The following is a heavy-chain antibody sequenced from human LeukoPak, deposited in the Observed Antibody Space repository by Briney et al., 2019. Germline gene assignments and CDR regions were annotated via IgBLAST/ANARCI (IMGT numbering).Heavy chain of an antibody. CDR3: ARDLGYGYDY. CDR1: GFTFSPYW. J-gene: IGHJ4*02. Sequence: PGGSLRLSCAASGFTFSPYWMHWVRHAPGKGMVWVSRINGDGRSTSYADSVKGRFTISRDNARNTLYLQINSLRAEDTAVYYCARDLGYGYDYWGQGTLVTVSS. V-gene: IGHV3-74*01. D-gene: IGHD5-12*01. CDR2: INGDGRST.